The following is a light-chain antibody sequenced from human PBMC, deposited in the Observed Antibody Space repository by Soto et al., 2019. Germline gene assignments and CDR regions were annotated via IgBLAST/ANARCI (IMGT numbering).Light chain of an antibody. J-gene: IGKJ1*01. Sequence: DVQMTQSPSSLSASVGDRVTITCRASQSISSYLNWYKQTQGKAPKXXSYAASSLQSGVPSRFSGSGSGTDFTLTISSLKPEDFETYYCQQSYSTLQTFGQGTKVDI. CDR1: QSISSY. CDR3: QQSYSTLQT. V-gene: IGKV1-39*01. CDR2: AAS.